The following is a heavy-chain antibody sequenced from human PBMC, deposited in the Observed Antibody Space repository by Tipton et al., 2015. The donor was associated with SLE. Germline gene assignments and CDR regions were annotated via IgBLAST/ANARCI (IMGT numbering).Heavy chain of an antibody. CDR3: AKDSGDYDFGPDP. Sequence: LRLSCTVSGGSISGYYWNWIRQPPGKGLEWVGYINYSGNTNYNPSLKSRVTISVDTSKTHISLRLTSVTAADTAVYYCAKDSGDYDFGPDPRGRGALVTVSS. V-gene: IGHV4-59*01. D-gene: IGHD3-3*01. CDR1: GGSISGYY. J-gene: IGHJ5*02. CDR2: INYSGNT.